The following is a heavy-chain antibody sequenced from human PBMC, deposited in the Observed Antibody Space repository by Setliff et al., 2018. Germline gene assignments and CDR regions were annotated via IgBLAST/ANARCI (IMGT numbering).Heavy chain of an antibody. D-gene: IGHD6-25*01. CDR1: GYSFTSHY. J-gene: IGHJ4*02. CDR3: ARAGLAAAGRKGVFDH. Sequence: AASVKVSCKTSGYSFTSHYFHWVRQAPGQGLEWMGIINPGGLTSSSTKKFEGRVTMTRDTSTSTVYMELNSLTSDDTAVYYCARAGLAAAGRKGVFDHWGQGSLVTVSS. CDR2: INPGGLTS. V-gene: IGHV1-46*01.